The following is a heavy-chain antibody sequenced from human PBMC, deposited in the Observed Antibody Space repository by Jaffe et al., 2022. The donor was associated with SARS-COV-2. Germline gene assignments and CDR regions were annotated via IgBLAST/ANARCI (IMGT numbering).Heavy chain of an antibody. J-gene: IGHJ4*02. D-gene: IGHD6-13*01. CDR1: GFTFSSYG. Sequence: QVQLVESGGGVVQPGRSLRLSCAASGFTFSSYGLHWVRQAPGKGLEWVAVIWYDGSNKYYADSVKGRFTISRDNSKNTLYLHMNSLRAEDTAVYYCAIIAAAADYWGQGTLVTVSS. V-gene: IGHV3-33*01. CDR3: AIIAAAADY. CDR2: IWYDGSNK.